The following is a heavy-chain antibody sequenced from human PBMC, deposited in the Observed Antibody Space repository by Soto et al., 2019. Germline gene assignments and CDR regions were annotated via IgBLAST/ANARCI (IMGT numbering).Heavy chain of an antibody. J-gene: IGHJ6*02. Sequence: PSETLSLTCTVSGGSISSGDYYWSWIRQPPGKGLEWIGYIYYSGSTYYNPSLKSRVSISIDTSKNQVSLKLNSVTAADTAVYYCASARLVYYYGMDVWGQGTTVTVS. CDR3: ASARLVYYYGMDV. CDR1: GGSISSGDYY. V-gene: IGHV4-30-4*01. D-gene: IGHD4-17*01. CDR2: IYYSGST.